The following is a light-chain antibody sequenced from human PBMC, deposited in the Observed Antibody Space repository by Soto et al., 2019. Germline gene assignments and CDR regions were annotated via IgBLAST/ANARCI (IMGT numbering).Light chain of an antibody. CDR1: STNIGSYYG. CDR3: QTYDSRMSASI. Sequence: QSVLTQPPSVSGAPGQKVTISCVGSSTNIGSYYGVHWYQQLPGAAPKLLIYDNSNRPSGVADRFSGSKSDTSASLAITGLQTDDEADYFCQTYDSRMSASIFGGGTKVTVL. CDR2: DNS. J-gene: IGLJ2*01. V-gene: IGLV1-40*01.